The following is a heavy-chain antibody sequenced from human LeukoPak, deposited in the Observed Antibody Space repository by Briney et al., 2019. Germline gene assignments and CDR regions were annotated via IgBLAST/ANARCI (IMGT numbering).Heavy chain of an antibody. V-gene: IGHV3-48*03. Sequence: GSLRLFCAASGFSFSSYEMNWVRQAPGKGLEWVSYIRSTGSTVYYAGSVKGRFTISRDNARNSLYLQMNSLRAEDTAVYYCARSVNLNAFDIWGQGTMVTVSS. D-gene: IGHD5/OR15-5a*01. CDR3: ARSVNLNAFDI. J-gene: IGHJ3*02. CDR2: IRSTGSTV. CDR1: GFSFSSYE.